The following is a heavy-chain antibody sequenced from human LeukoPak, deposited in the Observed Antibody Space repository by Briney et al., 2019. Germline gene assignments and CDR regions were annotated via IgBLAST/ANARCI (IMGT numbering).Heavy chain of an antibody. CDR2: INSDGSEG. Sequence: QPGGSLRLSCAVSGFTFSGFWMSWSHQAPGKGLEWVASINSDGSEGYYADVVKGRFTISRDNAKNSLYLQINSLRAEDTAVYYCARSSYSSSSSVWGQGTMVTVSS. D-gene: IGHD6-6*01. CDR3: ARSSYSSSSSV. V-gene: IGHV3-7*03. CDR1: GFTFSGFW. J-gene: IGHJ3*01.